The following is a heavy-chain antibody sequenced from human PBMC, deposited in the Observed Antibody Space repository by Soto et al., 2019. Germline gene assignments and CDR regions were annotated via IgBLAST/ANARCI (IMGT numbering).Heavy chain of an antibody. Sequence: GGSLRLSCAASGFTFSSYWMHWVRQAPGKGLVWVSRINNDGSSTSYADSVKGRFTISRDNAKNTLYLQMNSLRAEDTAVYYCAKSVVPAATPVYYYYGMDVWGQGTTVTVSS. J-gene: IGHJ6*02. CDR2: INNDGSST. V-gene: IGHV3-74*01. CDR3: AKSVVPAATPVYYYYGMDV. D-gene: IGHD2-2*01. CDR1: GFTFSSYW.